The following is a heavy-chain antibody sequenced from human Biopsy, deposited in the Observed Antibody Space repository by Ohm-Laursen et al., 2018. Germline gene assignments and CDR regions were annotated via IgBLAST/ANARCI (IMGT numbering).Heavy chain of an antibody. CDR3: ARHDGNGPFALDS. Sequence: LRLSCTASGFTFSDYYMSWIRQPPGKGLEWIGSVYHSGTTYYSPSLKSRVTISVDTSKNQLSLKVTSVTAADTAAYYCARHDGNGPFALDSWGQGTLVTVSS. J-gene: IGHJ4*02. CDR1: GFTFSDYY. CDR2: VYHSGTT. V-gene: IGHV4-38-2*02. D-gene: IGHD5-24*01.